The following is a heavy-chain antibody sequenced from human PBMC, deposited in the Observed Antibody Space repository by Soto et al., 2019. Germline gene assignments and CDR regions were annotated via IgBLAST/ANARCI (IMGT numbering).Heavy chain of an antibody. J-gene: IGHJ4*02. CDR2: IYYSGST. CDR3: ARVPYVSGSYLFDY. CDR1: GGSISSGGYY. Sequence: PSETLSLTCTVSGGSISSGGYYWSWIRQHPGKGLEWIGYIYYSGSTYYNPSLKSRVTISVDTSKNQFSLKLSSVTAADTAVYYCARVPYVSGSYLFDYWGQGTLVTVSS. D-gene: IGHD1-26*01. V-gene: IGHV4-31*03.